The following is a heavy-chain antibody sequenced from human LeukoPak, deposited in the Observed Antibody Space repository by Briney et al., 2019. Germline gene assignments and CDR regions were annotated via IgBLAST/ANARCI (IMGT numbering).Heavy chain of an antibody. Sequence: QPGGSLRLSCAASGFTFSSYAMSWVRQAPGKGLEWVSAISGSGGSTYYADSVRGRFTISRDNSKNTLYLQMNSLRAEDTAVYYCAKVLIIVVVPAATRAFDYWGQGTLVTVSS. CDR1: GFTFSSYA. CDR3: AKVLIIVVVPAATRAFDY. CDR2: ISGSGGST. J-gene: IGHJ4*02. V-gene: IGHV3-23*01. D-gene: IGHD2-2*01.